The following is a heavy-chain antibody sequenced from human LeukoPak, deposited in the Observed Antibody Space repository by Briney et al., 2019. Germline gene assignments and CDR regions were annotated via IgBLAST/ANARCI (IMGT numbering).Heavy chain of an antibody. V-gene: IGHV4-39*01. D-gene: IGHD3-22*01. Sequence: PSETLSLTCTVSGGSISSGDYYWSWIRQPPGKGLEWIGSIYYSGSTYYNPSLKSRVTISVDTSKNQFSLKLSSVTAADTAVYYCARRPPIDSSGYYYFDYWGQGTLVTVSS. CDR1: GGSISSGDYY. J-gene: IGHJ4*02. CDR3: ARRPPIDSSGYYYFDY. CDR2: IYYSGST.